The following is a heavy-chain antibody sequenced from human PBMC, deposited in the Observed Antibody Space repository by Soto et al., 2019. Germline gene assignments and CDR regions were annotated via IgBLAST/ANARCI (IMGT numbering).Heavy chain of an antibody. CDR2: IKTKVESYAT. Sequence: GSLILSCAASGFTLSGFDVHWVRQAAGEGLEWVARIKTKVESYATEYAASVKGRFSISRDDAKNTAYLEMNSLKTEDTAVYYCTRRHCSGGGCYSDFDFWGQGSLVTVSS. D-gene: IGHD2-15*01. V-gene: IGHV3-73*01. CDR1: GFTLSGFD. CDR3: TRRHCSGGGCYSDFDF. J-gene: IGHJ4*02.